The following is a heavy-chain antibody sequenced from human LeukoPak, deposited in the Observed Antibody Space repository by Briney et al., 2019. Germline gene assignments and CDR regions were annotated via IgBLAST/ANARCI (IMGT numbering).Heavy chain of an antibody. CDR2: ISGSGGST. Sequence: GGSLRLSCAASGFTFSSYAMSWVRQAPGKGLEWVSVISGSGGSTYYADSVKGRFTISRDNSKNTLFLQMNSLRAENTAVYHCAKDREYSSTWYYLGYWGQGTLVTVSS. V-gene: IGHV3-23*01. J-gene: IGHJ4*02. CDR1: GFTFSSYA. D-gene: IGHD6-13*01. CDR3: AKDREYSSTWYYLGY.